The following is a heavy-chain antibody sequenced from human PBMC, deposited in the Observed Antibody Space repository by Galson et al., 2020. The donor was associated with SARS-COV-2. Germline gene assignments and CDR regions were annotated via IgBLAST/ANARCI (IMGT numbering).Heavy chain of an antibody. CDR3: ARCTDSSSWYGGWTWFDP. V-gene: IGHV4-34*01. Sequence: SETLSLTCAVYGGSFSGYYWSWIRQPPGKGLEWIGEINHSGSTNYNPSLKSRVTISVDTSTNQFSLKLSSVTAADTAVYYCARCTDSSSWYGGWTWFDPWGQGTLVTVSS. J-gene: IGHJ5*02. D-gene: IGHD6-13*01. CDR1: GGSFSGYY. CDR2: INHSGST.